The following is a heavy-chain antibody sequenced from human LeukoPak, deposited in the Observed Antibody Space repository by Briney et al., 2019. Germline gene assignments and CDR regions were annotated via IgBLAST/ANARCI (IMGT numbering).Heavy chain of an antibody. Sequence: PGGSLTLSCAASGFTFSSYWMHWVRQAPGKGLVWVSRINSDGSSTSYADSVKGRFTISRDNAKNTLYLQMNSLRAEDTAVYYCARVPDSGSAIDYWGQGTLVTVSS. CDR1: GFTFSSYW. J-gene: IGHJ4*02. CDR3: ARVPDSGSAIDY. CDR2: INSDGSST. D-gene: IGHD1-26*01. V-gene: IGHV3-74*01.